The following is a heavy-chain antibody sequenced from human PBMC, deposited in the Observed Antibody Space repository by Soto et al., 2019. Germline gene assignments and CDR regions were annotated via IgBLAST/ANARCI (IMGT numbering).Heavy chain of an antibody. CDR1: GGSINSGGYY. CDR3: ARFPSRAHYFAMDV. J-gene: IGHJ6*02. V-gene: IGHV4-31*03. Sequence: QVQLQESGPGLLKPSQTLSLTCTVSGGSINSGGYYWTWIRQHPGRGLESIGYIYYSGATYYNPSLKSRLSISLDTSKNQFSLKLTSVTAADTAIYYCARFPSRAHYFAMDVWGHGTAVTVSS. D-gene: IGHD2-2*01. CDR2: IYYSGAT.